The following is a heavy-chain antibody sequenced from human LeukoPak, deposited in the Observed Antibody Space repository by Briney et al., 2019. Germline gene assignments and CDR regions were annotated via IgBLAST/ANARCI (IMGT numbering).Heavy chain of an antibody. CDR3: ARGDCSSTSCYAAHWFDP. CDR1: GGSISSGGYY. V-gene: IGHV4-31*03. Sequence: PSETLSLTCTVSGGSISSGGYYWSWIRQHPGKGLEWIGYIYYSGSTYYNPSLKSRVTISVDTSKNQFSLKLSSVTAADTAVYYCARGDCSSTSCYAAHWFDPWGQGTLVTVSS. CDR2: IYYSGST. J-gene: IGHJ5*02. D-gene: IGHD2-2*01.